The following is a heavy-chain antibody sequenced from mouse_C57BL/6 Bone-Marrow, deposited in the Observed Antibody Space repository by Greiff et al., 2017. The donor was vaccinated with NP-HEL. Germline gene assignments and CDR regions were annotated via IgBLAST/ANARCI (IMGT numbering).Heavy chain of an antibody. J-gene: IGHJ4*01. CDR1: GYTFTSYG. D-gene: IGHD2-10*01. Sequence: VQLQESGAELARPGASVKLSCKASGYTFTSYGISWVKQRTGQGLEWIGEIYPRSGNTYYNEKFKGKATLTADKSSSTAYMELRSLTSEDSAVYFCARWSYYRNAMDYWGQGTSVTVSS. CDR3: ARWSYYRNAMDY. V-gene: IGHV1-81*01. CDR2: IYPRSGNT.